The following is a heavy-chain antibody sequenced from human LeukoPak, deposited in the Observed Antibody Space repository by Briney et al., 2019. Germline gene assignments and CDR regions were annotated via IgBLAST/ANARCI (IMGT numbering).Heavy chain of an antibody. Sequence: PGGSLRLSCAASGFTFSSYSMNWVRQAPGKGLEWVSSISSSSSYIYYADSVKGRFTISRDNAKNSLYLQMNSLRAEDTAVYYCAREISTGNDAFDIWGQGTMVTVSS. CDR1: GFTFSSYS. CDR2: ISSSSSYI. J-gene: IGHJ3*02. CDR3: AREISTGNDAFDI. V-gene: IGHV3-21*01.